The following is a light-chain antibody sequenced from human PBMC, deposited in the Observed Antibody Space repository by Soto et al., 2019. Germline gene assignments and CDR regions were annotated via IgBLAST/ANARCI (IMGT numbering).Light chain of an antibody. Sequence: MTQSPSTLSASVGDRVTITCLASQSIISNLAWYQQKPGQAPRLLIYQTSIRAAGIPARFSASGTGTDFTLTISDVQPEDFAVYYCHQRQSWPRTFGQGTKVDIK. CDR2: QTS. CDR3: HQRQSWPRT. CDR1: QSIISN. V-gene: IGKV3D-15*03. J-gene: IGKJ1*01.